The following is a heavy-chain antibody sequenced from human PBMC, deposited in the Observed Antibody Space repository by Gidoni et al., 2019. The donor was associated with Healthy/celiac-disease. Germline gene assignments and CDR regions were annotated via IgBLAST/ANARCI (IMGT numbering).Heavy chain of an antibody. CDR3: ARGRSYYDSSGYYPRYYYYDYGMDV. Sequence: QVQLVKSGAEVKKPGSSVKVSCKAAGGSCRSYAISRVRQAPGQALEWRGGIIPIFGTANYAQKFQCRVTITADESTSTAYVELSSLRSEDTAVYYCARGRSYYDSSGYYPRYYYYDYGMDVWGQGTTVTVSS. CDR1: GGSCRSYA. V-gene: IGHV1-69*01. D-gene: IGHD3-22*01. CDR2: IIPIFGTA. J-gene: IGHJ6*02.